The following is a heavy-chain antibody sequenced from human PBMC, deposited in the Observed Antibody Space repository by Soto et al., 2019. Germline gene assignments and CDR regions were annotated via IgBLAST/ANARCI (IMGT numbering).Heavy chain of an antibody. CDR2: VSYDGSSQ. CDR3: AKAHGYSSGWRADS. V-gene: IGHV3-30*18. J-gene: IGHJ4*02. Sequence: GGSLRLSCAASGFTFNKHGMHWVRQAPGKGLEWVAVVSYDGSSQYYADSVRGRFTISRDNSKNMVYLQMTTLRREDAAVYYCAKAHGYSSGWRADSWGQGTRVTVSS. CDR1: GFTFNKHG. D-gene: IGHD6-19*01.